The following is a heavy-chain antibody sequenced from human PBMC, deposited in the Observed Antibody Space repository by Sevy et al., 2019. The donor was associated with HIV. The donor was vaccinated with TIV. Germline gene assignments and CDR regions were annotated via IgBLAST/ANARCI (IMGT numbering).Heavy chain of an antibody. D-gene: IGHD1-26*01. CDR3: ARFVSGTYVSWFDP. J-gene: IGHJ5*02. CDR1: GGSISSGSYY. Sequence: SETLTLTCTVSGGSISSGSYYWSWLRQPAGKGLEWIGHIYISGSTNYSPSLRSRVTISLDTSKNQFSLKLSSVTAADTAMYYCARFVSGTYVSWFDPWGQGTLVTVSS. V-gene: IGHV4-61*09. CDR2: IYISGST.